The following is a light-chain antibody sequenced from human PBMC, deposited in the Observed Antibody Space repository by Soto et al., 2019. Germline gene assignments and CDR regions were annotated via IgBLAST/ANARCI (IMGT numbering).Light chain of an antibody. CDR1: QSVSGS. J-gene: IGKJ2*01. CDR2: DAS. Sequence: EIVLTQSPATLSLSPGERATLSCRASQSVSGSLAWYQQKPGQAPRLLIYDASNRATGIPARFSGSGSGTDFALTISSLEPEDFALYYCQQRSNWVYTFGRGTKLEIK. V-gene: IGKV3-11*01. CDR3: QQRSNWVYT.